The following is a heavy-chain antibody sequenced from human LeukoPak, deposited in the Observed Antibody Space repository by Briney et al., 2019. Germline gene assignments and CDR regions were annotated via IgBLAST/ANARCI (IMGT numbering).Heavy chain of an antibody. Sequence: PSETLSLTCTVSGGSISSYYWSWIRQPPGKGLEWIGYIYYSGSTNYNPSLKSRVTISVDTSKNQFSLKLSSVTAADTVVYYCARSRYLTISYYYMDVWGKGTTVTVSS. CDR1: GGSISSYY. CDR3: ARSRYLTISYYYMDV. J-gene: IGHJ6*03. V-gene: IGHV4-59*01. CDR2: IYYSGST. D-gene: IGHD3-3*01.